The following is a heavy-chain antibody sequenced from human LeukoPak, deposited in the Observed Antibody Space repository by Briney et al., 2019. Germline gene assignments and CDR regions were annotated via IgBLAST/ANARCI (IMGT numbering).Heavy chain of an antibody. CDR2: INPNSGGT. CDR1: GYTFTGYY. CDR3: ARPVLRYSAGLIEYSHDAFDI. V-gene: IGHV1-2*02. Sequence: ASVKVSCKASGYTFTGYYMHWVRQAPGQGLEWMGWINPNSGGTNYAQKFQGRVTMTRDTSISTAYMELSRLRSDDTAVYYCARPVLRYSAGLIEYSHDAFDIWGQGTMVTVSS. D-gene: IGHD3-9*01. J-gene: IGHJ3*02.